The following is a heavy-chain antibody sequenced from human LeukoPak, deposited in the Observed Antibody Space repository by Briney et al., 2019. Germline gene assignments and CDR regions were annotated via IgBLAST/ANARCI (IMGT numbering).Heavy chain of an antibody. CDR2: ISGSGGST. Sequence: GGSLRLSCAASGFTFSSYAMSWVRQAPRKGLEWVSGISGSGGSTYYADSVKGRFTISRDNSKNTLYLQMNSLRAEDTAVYYCAKADGNSYGYSGYGHYFDYWGQGTLVTVSS. J-gene: IGHJ4*02. CDR3: AKADGNSYGYSGYGHYFDY. V-gene: IGHV3-23*01. D-gene: IGHD5-12*01. CDR1: GFTFSSYA.